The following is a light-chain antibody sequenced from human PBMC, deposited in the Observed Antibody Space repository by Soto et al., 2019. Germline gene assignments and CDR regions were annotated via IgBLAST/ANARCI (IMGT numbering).Light chain of an antibody. CDR2: DVT. V-gene: IGLV2-14*03. CDR1: SSDVGGFNY. CDR3: NSYTISSTYV. J-gene: IGLJ1*01. Sequence: QSALTQPASVSGSPGQSITISCTGTSSDVGGFNYVSWYQQHPGKAPKLMIYDVTNRPSGVSYRFSGSKSGNTASLTISGLQAEDEADYYCNSYTISSTYVFGTGTKLTVL.